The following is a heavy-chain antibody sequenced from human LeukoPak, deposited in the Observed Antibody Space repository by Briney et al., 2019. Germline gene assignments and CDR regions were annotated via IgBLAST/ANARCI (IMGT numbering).Heavy chain of an antibody. CDR3: AKGSPRVAARPGLDY. Sequence: GGSLRLSCAASEFTFSNYAMNWVRQAPGKGLDWVSAISGSGGSTYYADSVKGRFTISRDNSKNTLYLQMNSLRVEDTAVYYCAKGSPRVAARPGLDYWGQGTLVTVSS. J-gene: IGHJ4*02. V-gene: IGHV3-23*01. D-gene: IGHD6-6*01. CDR2: ISGSGGST. CDR1: EFTFSNYA.